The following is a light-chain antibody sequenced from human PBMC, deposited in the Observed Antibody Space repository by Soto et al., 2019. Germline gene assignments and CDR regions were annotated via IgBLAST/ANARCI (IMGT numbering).Light chain of an antibody. CDR2: EVS. J-gene: IGLJ3*02. CDR3: ASYTTGSTLVV. CDR1: SSDIGDYNF. Sequence: QSALTQPASVSGSPGQSITISCTGTSSDIGDYNFVSWYQHYPGQAPKLMIYEVSNRPSGVSNRFSASKSGNTASLTISGLQTEDEADYYCASYTTGSTLVVFGGGTKLTVL. V-gene: IGLV2-14*01.